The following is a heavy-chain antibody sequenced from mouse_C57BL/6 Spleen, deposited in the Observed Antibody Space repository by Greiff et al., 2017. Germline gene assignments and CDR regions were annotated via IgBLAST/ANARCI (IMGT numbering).Heavy chain of an antibody. D-gene: IGHD1-1*01. J-gene: IGHJ4*01. V-gene: IGHV2-5*01. CDR1: GFSLTSYG. Sequence: QVQLKESGPGLVQPSQSLSITCTVSGFSLTSYGVHWVRQSPGKGLEWLGVIWRGGSTDYNAAFMSRLSSTKDNSKSQVFFKMNSLQADDTAIYYCAKKGDLDGSSYAMDYWGQGTSVTVSS. CDR2: IWRGGST. CDR3: AKKGDLDGSSYAMDY.